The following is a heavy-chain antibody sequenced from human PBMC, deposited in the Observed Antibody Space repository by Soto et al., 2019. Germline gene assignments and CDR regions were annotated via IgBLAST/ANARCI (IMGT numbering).Heavy chain of an antibody. J-gene: IGHJ4*02. CDR1: GGTFSRYA. D-gene: IGHD3-10*01. V-gene: IGHV1-69*13. CDR2: IIPIFGTA. Sequence: GASVKASCKASGGTFSRYAISWGRQAPGQGLEWMGGIIPIFGTANYAQKFQGRVTITADESTSTAYMELSSLRSEDTAVYYCARVGGSGSTLRAPLDYWGQGTLVTVSS. CDR3: ARVGGSGSTLRAPLDY.